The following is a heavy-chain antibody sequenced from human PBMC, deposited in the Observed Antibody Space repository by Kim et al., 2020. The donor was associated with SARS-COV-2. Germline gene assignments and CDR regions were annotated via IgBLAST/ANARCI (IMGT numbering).Heavy chain of an antibody. CDR3: ARLGAGLLPYYFDY. Sequence: SPSFQGQVTISADKSISTAYLQWSSLKASDTAMYYCARLGAGLLPYYFDYWGQGTLVTVSS. V-gene: IGHV5-51*01. J-gene: IGHJ4*02. D-gene: IGHD2-21*02.